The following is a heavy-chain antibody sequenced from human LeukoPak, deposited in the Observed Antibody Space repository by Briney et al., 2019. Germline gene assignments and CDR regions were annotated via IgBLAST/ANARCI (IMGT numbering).Heavy chain of an antibody. D-gene: IGHD3-10*01. V-gene: IGHV4-39*01. CDR1: SGSISSSSYY. CDR3: ARHGFGSILTGALIDY. J-gene: IGHJ4*02. Sequence: SETLSLTCSVSSGSISSSSYYWGWIRPPPGKGLEWIGSFYYTGITYYNPSLKSRVTISVDASENQFSLKLSSVTAADTALYYCARHGFGSILTGALIDYWGQGTLVTVSS. CDR2: FYYTGIT.